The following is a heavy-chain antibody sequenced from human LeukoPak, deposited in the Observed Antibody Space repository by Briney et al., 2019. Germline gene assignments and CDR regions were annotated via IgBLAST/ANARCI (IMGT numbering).Heavy chain of an antibody. J-gene: IGHJ3*02. Sequence: GGSLRLSCAASGFTFSSYAMHWVRQAPGKGLEWVAVISYDGSNKYYADSVKGRFTISRDNSKNTLYLQMNSLRAEDTAVYYCAKDRGADYGDYDAFDIWGQGTMVTVSS. CDR3: AKDRGADYGDYDAFDI. V-gene: IGHV3-30-3*01. CDR2: ISYDGSNK. D-gene: IGHD4-17*01. CDR1: GFTFSSYA.